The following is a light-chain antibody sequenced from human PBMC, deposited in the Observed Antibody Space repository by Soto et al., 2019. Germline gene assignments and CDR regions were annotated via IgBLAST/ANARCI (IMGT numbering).Light chain of an antibody. CDR2: GSS. J-gene: IGLJ2*01. CDR1: SSNIGAGHV. V-gene: IGLV1-40*01. CDR3: QSYDNTLGASV. Sequence: QSVLTQPPSVSGAPGQRVTISCTGSSSNIGAGHVVHWYQQFPGRAPNLLIYGSSNRPSGVPDRFSGSKSGTSASLAITGLQAEDGADYYCQSYDNTLGASVFGGGPKLPVL.